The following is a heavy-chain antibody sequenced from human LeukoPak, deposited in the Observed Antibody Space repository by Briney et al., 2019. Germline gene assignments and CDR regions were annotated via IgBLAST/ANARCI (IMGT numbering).Heavy chain of an antibody. V-gene: IGHV4-59*01. CDR3: ARGLPLLLDP. J-gene: IGHJ5*02. D-gene: IGHD5-12*01. Sequence: SETLSLTCTVSGVSISSYYWSWIRQPPGKGLEWIGYIYYSGSTNYNPSLKSRVTISVDTSKNQFSLKLSSVTAADTAVYYCARGLPLLLDPWGPGTLVTVSS. CDR2: IYYSGST. CDR1: GVSISSYY.